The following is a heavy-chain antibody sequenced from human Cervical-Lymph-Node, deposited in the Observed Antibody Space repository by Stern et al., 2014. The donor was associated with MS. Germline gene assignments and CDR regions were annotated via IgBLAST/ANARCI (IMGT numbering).Heavy chain of an antibody. J-gene: IGHJ4*02. CDR2: ISWNSAYI. V-gene: IGHV3-9*01. CDR3: AKVSASGYNYGQGTYHFDY. Sequence: EVQLLESGGGLVQPGRSLRLSCAASGFTFDDYAMHWVRQVPGKGLEWVSGISWNSAYIGYADSVKGRFTISRDNAKNSLYLQMNSLRAEDTALYYCAKVSASGYNYGQGTYHFDYWGQGTLVTVSS. CDR1: GFTFDDYA. D-gene: IGHD5-18*01.